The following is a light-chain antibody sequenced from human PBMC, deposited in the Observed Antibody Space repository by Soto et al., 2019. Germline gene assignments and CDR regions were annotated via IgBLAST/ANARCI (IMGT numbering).Light chain of an antibody. V-gene: IGKV3-20*01. J-gene: IGKJ2*01. CDR3: QQYGSSLMYT. CDR1: QSVSSSY. Sequence: EIVLTQSPGTLSLSPGERATLSCRASQSVSSSYLAWYQQKPRQAPRLFIYGASSRATSIPDRFSGSGSGTDFTLTISRLEPEDFAVYYCQQYGSSLMYTFGQGTKLEIK. CDR2: GAS.